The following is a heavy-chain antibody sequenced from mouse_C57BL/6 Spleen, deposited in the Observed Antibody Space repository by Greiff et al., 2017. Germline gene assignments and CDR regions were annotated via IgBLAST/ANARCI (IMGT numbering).Heavy chain of an antibody. CDR1: GYSFTDYN. V-gene: IGHV1-39*01. D-gene: IGHD4-1*01. CDR2: INPNYGTT. Sequence: LVESGPELVKPGASVKISCKASGYSFTDYNMNWVKQSNGKSLEWIGVINPNYGTTSYNQKFKGKATLTVDQSSSTAYMQLNSLTSEDSAVYYCARPSGLGTERYFDVWGTGTTVTVSS. J-gene: IGHJ1*03. CDR3: ARPSGLGTERYFDV.